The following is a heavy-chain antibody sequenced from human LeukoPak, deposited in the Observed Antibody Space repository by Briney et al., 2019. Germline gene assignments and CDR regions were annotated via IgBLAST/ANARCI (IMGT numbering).Heavy chain of an antibody. D-gene: IGHD6-25*01. V-gene: IGHV1-69*05. CDR1: GGTFSSYA. CDR2: IIPIFGTA. CDR3: ARVGITAATADY. Sequence: GASVKVSCKASGGTFSSYAISWVRQAPGQGLEWMGGIIPIFGTANYAQKFEGRVTMTSDTSTSTVYMVLNDLTSEDTAVYFCARVGITAATADYWGQGTLVTVSS. J-gene: IGHJ4*02.